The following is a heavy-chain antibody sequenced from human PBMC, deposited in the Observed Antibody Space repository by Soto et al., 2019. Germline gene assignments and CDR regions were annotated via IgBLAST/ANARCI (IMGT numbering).Heavy chain of an antibody. Sequence: EVQLLESGGGLGQPGGSLRLSCAASGFTFSNYPMTWVRQAPGKGLEWVSLIGGAGSSTYYAESVKGRFTISRDNSKNTLYLQMNSLRAEDSAMYYCAKCAPTCYRGFFDYWGQGTLVTVSS. V-gene: IGHV3-23*01. CDR2: IGGAGSST. J-gene: IGHJ4*02. D-gene: IGHD2-15*01. CDR1: GFTFSNYP. CDR3: AKCAPTCYRGFFDY.